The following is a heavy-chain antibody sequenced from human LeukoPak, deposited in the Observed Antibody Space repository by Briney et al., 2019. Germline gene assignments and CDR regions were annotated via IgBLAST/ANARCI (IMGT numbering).Heavy chain of an antibody. D-gene: IGHD1-7*01. J-gene: IGHJ4*02. CDR3: ARLYGNYQNYFDY. Sequence: SETLSLTCTVSGYSISSGYYWGWIRQPPGKGLEWIGSIYYSGSTYYNPSLKSRVTISVDTSKNHFSLKLSSVTAADTAVYYCARLYGNYQNYFDYWGQGTLVTVSS. CDR1: GYSISSGYY. V-gene: IGHV4-38-2*02. CDR2: IYYSGST.